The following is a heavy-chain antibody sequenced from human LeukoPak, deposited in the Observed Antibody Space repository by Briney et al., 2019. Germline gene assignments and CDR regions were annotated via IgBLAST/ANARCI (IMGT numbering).Heavy chain of an antibody. V-gene: IGHV4-34*01. CDR1: GGSFSDYY. Sequence: PETLSRTCAVYGGSFSDYYWSWIRQPPGKGLEWIGEINHSGSTNYSPSLKSRVTISVDTSKNQFSPKLTSVTAADTAVYYCARGDLRGDYWGQGVLVTVSS. CDR3: ARGDLRGDY. CDR2: INHSGST. J-gene: IGHJ4*02. D-gene: IGHD3-10*01.